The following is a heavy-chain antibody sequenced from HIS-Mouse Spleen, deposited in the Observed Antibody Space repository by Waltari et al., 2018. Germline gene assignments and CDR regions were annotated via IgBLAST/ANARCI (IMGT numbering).Heavy chain of an antibody. CDR3: AREIPYSSSWYDWYFDL. D-gene: IGHD6-13*01. Sequence: QLQLKESGPGLVKPSETLSLTCTVSGCSLSSSSYYWGWLRQPPGKGLEWIGSIYYSGSTYYNPSLKSRVTISVDTSKNQFSLKLSSVTAAETAVYYCAREIPYSSSWYDWYFDLWGRGTLVTVSS. J-gene: IGHJ2*01. CDR2: IYYSGST. CDR1: GCSLSSSSYY. V-gene: IGHV4-39*07.